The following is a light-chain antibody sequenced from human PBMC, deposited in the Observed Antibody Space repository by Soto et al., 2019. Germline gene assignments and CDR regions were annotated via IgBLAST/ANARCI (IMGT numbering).Light chain of an antibody. CDR1: SSDVGSYKY. CDR3: ISYTTSSTVL. J-gene: IGLJ2*01. Sequence: QSALTQPASVSGSPGQSITISCTGTSSDVGSYKYVSWYQHYPGKAPKLIIYEVSNRPSGVSDRFSGSKSGNTASLTISGLHAEDEADYYCISYTTSSTVLFGGGTKVTVL. CDR2: EVS. V-gene: IGLV2-14*01.